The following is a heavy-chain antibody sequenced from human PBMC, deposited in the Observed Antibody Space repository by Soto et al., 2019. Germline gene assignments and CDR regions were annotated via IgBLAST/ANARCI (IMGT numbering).Heavy chain of an antibody. D-gene: IGHD3-22*01. CDR1: GYTFTSYD. V-gene: IGHV1-8*01. Sequence: ASVKVSCKASGYTFTSYDINWVRQATGQGXEWMGWMNPNSGNTGYAQKFQGRVTMTRNTSISTAYMELSSLRSEDTAVYYCARENYDSSGYYYGRGSNWFDPWGQGTLVTVSS. J-gene: IGHJ5*02. CDR2: MNPNSGNT. CDR3: ARENYDSSGYYYGRGSNWFDP.